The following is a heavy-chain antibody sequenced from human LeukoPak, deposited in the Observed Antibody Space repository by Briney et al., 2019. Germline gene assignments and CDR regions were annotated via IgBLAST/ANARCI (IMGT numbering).Heavy chain of an antibody. V-gene: IGHV3-74*01. Sequence: GGSLRLSCAASGFTFSSYWIHWVRQAPGEGLVWVSRIDSDGSGTIYAESVKGRFTSTRDNAKNTVYLHMNSLRAEDTAVYFCARGGAHHGFDYWGQGTLVTVSS. D-gene: IGHD1-14*01. CDR2: IDSDGSGT. J-gene: IGHJ4*02. CDR1: GFTFSSYW. CDR3: ARGGAHHGFDY.